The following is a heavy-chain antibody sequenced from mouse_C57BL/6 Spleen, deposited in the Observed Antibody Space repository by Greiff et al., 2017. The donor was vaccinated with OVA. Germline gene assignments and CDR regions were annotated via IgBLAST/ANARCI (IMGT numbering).Heavy chain of an antibody. Sequence: VHVKQSGPVLVKPGPSVKISCKASGFTFTDYYMHWVKQSHGKSLEWIGLVYPYNGGTSYNQKFKGKATLTVDTSSSTAYMELNSLTSEDSAVYYCARSDYYGSSLWYFDVWGTGTTVTVSS. CDR2: VYPYNGGT. V-gene: IGHV1-36*01. CDR1: GFTFTDYY. D-gene: IGHD1-1*01. J-gene: IGHJ1*03. CDR3: ARSDYYGSSLWYFDV.